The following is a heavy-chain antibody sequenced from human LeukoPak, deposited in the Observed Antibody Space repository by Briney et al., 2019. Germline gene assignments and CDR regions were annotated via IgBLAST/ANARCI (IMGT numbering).Heavy chain of an antibody. V-gene: IGHV3-23*01. D-gene: IGHD1-26*01. Sequence: GGSLRLSCVTSGFIFSTYAMSWVRQAPGKGLEWVSIISGSGERAYYADTVKGRFTVSKDKSKNTLYLQRKSLRAEDTAVYYCVSQSFSGSDNYYFHYWGQGTLVAVSS. CDR1: GFIFSTYA. CDR3: VSQSFSGSDNYYFHY. J-gene: IGHJ4*02. CDR2: ISGSGERA.